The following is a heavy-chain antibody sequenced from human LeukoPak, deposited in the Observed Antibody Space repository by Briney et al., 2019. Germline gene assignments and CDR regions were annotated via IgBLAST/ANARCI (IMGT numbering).Heavy chain of an antibody. CDR2: IYPADSDI. D-gene: IGHD2-15*01. J-gene: IGHJ5*02. CDR3: ARQEYCSGGSCYTWFDP. CDR1: GYSINNYW. Sequence: ESLKISCKGSGYSINNYWIGWVRQMPGKGLEWMGIIYPADSDIRYSPSFQGQVTISADKSISTAYLQWSSLKASDTAMYYCARQEYCSGGSCYTWFDPWGQGTLVTVSS. V-gene: IGHV5-51*01.